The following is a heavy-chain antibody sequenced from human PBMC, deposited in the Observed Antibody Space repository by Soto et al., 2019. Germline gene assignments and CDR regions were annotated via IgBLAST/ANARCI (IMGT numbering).Heavy chain of an antibody. CDR2: IDPSDSTT. J-gene: IGHJ2*01. D-gene: IGHD4-17*01. Sequence: EVQLVQSGAEVKKPGESLRISCQGSGYSFPNYWINWVRQMPGKGLEWMGRIDPSDSTTNYSPSFQGHVTISADKSAYTTYLQWSSLKASDTAMYYCARLVDGDPYSYFDLWGRGTLVAVSS. V-gene: IGHV5-10-1*03. CDR1: GYSFPNYW. CDR3: ARLVDGDPYSYFDL.